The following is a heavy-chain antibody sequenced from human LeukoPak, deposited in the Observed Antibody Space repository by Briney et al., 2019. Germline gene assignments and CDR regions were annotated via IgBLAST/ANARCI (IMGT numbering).Heavy chain of an antibody. Sequence: GEALKISCQASGYSFTSYWIGWVRQMPGKGLEWMGIIYPGDSDTRYSPSFQGQVTISADKSISTAYLQWSSLKAAETAMYYCARGRSYVVYSGQGTPVTVSS. J-gene: IGHJ4*02. CDR3: ARGRSYVVY. V-gene: IGHV5-51*01. CDR2: IYPGDSDT. CDR1: GYSFTSYW. D-gene: IGHD6-6*01.